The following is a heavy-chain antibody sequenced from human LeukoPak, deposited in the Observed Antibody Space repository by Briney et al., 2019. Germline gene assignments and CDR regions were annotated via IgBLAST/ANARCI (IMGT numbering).Heavy chain of an antibody. V-gene: IGHV3-23*01. D-gene: IGHD3-10*01. J-gene: IGHJ3*01. CDR3: AKRMIRGVNHDAFDL. CDR2: VSGSGGST. CDR1: GFTFSRYA. Sequence: GGSLRLSCAASGFTFSRYAMSWVRQAPGKGLEWVSGVSGSGGSTYYADSLRGLFTISRDNSKNTLYLQMNSLRAEDTAVYYCAKRMIRGVNHDAFDLWGQGTMVTVSS.